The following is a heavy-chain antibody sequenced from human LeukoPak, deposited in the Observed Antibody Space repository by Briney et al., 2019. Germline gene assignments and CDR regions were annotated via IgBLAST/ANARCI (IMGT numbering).Heavy chain of an antibody. Sequence: ASVKVSCKASGGTFSSYAISWVRQAPGQGLEWMGGIIPIFGTANYAQKFQGRVTITADESTSTAYVELSSLRSEDTAVYYCARDRYPYDSSGYYDYWGQGTLVTVSS. D-gene: IGHD3-22*01. V-gene: IGHV1-69*13. CDR3: ARDRYPYDSSGYYDY. J-gene: IGHJ4*02. CDR2: IIPIFGTA. CDR1: GGTFSSYA.